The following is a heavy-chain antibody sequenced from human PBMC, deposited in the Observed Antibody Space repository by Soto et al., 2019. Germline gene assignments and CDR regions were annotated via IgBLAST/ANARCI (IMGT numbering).Heavy chain of an antibody. V-gene: IGHV6-1*01. Sequence: PSQTLSLTCAISGDSVSSNSAAWTWIRQSPSRGLEWLGRTYYRSKWYNDYAVSVKSRITINPDTSKNQFSLQLNSVTPEDTAVYFCARDLAALAWYYYGMDVWGQGTTVTVSS. J-gene: IGHJ6*02. D-gene: IGHD6-6*01. CDR3: ARDLAALAWYYYGMDV. CDR2: TYYRSKWYN. CDR1: GDSVSSNSAA.